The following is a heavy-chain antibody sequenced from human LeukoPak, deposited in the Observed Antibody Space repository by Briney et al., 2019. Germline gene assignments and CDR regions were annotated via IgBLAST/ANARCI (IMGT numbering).Heavy chain of an antibody. CDR3: ARRYDYGDYVWFDP. V-gene: IGHV4-4*02. D-gene: IGHD4-17*01. Sequence: SETLSLTCAVSGGSISSSNWWSWVRQPPGKGLEWMGEIYHSGSTNYNPSLKSRVTISVDKSKNKFSLKLSSVTAADTAVYYCARRYDYGDYVWFDPWGQGTLVTVSS. CDR2: IYHSGST. CDR1: GGSISSSNW. J-gene: IGHJ5*02.